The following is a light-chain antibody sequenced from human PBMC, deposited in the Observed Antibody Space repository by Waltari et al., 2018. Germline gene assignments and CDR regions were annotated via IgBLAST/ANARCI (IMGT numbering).Light chain of an antibody. V-gene: IGKV3-15*01. Sequence: ETTMTQSPATLSVSPGASATLSCRASRSVGSSLAWYQQIPGQPPRLLIHSASTGATGLPARFSGSGSGTDFTLTISSLQSEDFAVYYCQQYYNWPYTFGQGTKLDNK. CDR1: RSVGSS. CDR3: QQYYNWPYT. CDR2: SAS. J-gene: IGKJ2*01.